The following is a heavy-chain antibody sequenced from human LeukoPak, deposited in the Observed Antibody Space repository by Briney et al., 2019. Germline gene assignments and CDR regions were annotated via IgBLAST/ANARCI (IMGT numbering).Heavy chain of an antibody. J-gene: IGHJ5*02. D-gene: IGHD3-10*01. CDR3: SRHINYGSGASNWFDP. Sequence: SETLSLTCIVSDGSVSSASYYRGWIRQPPGKGLEWIARIYHSESTYYNPSLYSRVTMSVDTSKNQFSLKLSSVTAADTAVYFCSRHINYGSGASNWFDPWGQGTLVTVSS. CDR1: DGSVSSASYY. V-gene: IGHV4-39*01. CDR2: IYHSEST.